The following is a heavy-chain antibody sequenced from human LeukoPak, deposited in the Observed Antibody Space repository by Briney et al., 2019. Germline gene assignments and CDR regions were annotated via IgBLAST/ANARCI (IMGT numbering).Heavy chain of an antibody. CDR2: INTDGSSS. CDR3: ARVRTTYSYGYDY. D-gene: IGHD5-18*01. V-gene: IGHV3-74*01. Sequence: PGRSLRLSCAASGFTFSSYGMHWVRQAPGKGLVWVSRINTDGSSSSYADSVKGRFTISRDNAKNTLYLQMNSLRAEDTAVYYCARVRTTYSYGYDYWGQGTLVTVSS. J-gene: IGHJ4*02. CDR1: GFTFSSYG.